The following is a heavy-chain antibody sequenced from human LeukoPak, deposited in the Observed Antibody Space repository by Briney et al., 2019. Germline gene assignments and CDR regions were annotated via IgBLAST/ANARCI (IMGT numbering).Heavy chain of an antibody. J-gene: IGHJ4*02. V-gene: IGHV1-2*02. Sequence: ASVKVSCKASGYTFTAYYIHWVRQAPGQGLEWMGWINPNSGDTNYAQKFQGRVTMTRATSISTAFVDLSRLRFDDTAVYYCARGLYGSESPSSHWGQGTLVTVSS. CDR1: GYTFTAYY. CDR2: INPNSGDT. D-gene: IGHD3-10*01. CDR3: ARGLYGSESPSSH.